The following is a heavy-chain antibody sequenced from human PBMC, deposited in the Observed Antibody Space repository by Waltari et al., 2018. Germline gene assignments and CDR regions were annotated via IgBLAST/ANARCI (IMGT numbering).Heavy chain of an antibody. V-gene: IGHV1-69*13. Sequence: QVQLVQSGAEVKKPGSSVKVSCKASGGTFSSYAIRWVRQAPGQGLEWMGGIIPIFGTANYAQKFQGRVTITADESTSTAYMELSSLRSEDTAVYYCAREAKQKRGYSYGSAYYFDYWGQGTLVTVSS. J-gene: IGHJ4*02. CDR2: IIPIFGTA. CDR1: GGTFSSYA. CDR3: AREAKQKRGYSYGSAYYFDY. D-gene: IGHD5-18*01.